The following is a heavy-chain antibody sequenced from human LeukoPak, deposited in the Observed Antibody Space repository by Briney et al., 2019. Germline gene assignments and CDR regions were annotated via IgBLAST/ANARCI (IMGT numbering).Heavy chain of an antibody. V-gene: IGHV3-7*01. CDR1: GFNFTNYF. CDR3: AKDHYWSIDY. D-gene: IGHD3-3*01. J-gene: IGHJ4*02. Sequence: GGSLRLSCAASGFNFTNYFMSWVRQAPGKGLEWVASIKNDGSEKYYVDSVRGRFTSSRDIAKNTLYPQMNSPRAEDTGVYYCAKDHYWSIDYWGRGTLVTVSS. CDR2: IKNDGSEK.